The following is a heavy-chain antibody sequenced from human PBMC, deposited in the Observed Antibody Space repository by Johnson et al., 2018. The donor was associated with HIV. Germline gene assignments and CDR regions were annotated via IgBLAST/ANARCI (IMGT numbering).Heavy chain of an antibody. Sequence: QVQLVESGGGVVQPGRSLRLSCTVSGIIFSHYGMHWVRQAPGKGLDWVALISYDGIKTYYVDSVKARFTISRDDARNTLYLQMNSLRVEDTALYYCVRVGGNGNYFFDPFDMWGQGTMVTVSS. CDR1: GIIFSHYG. CDR2: ISYDGIKT. J-gene: IGHJ3*02. V-gene: IGHV3-30*03. D-gene: IGHD1-26*01. CDR3: VRVGGNGNYFFDPFDM.